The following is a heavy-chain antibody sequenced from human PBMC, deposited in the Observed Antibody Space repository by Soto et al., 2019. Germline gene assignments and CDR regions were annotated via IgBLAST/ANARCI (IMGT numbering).Heavy chain of an antibody. CDR1: GYTFTSYG. V-gene: IGHV1-18*01. CDR3: ARGRYGDY. CDR2: ISAHNGNT. Sequence: QVPLVXSGXXVXXXXASVKVSCKASGYTFTSYGITWVRQAPGQGLEWMGWISAHNGNTDYAQKLQGRVIVTRDTSTSTAYMELRSLRSDDTAVYYCARGRYGDYWGQGALVTVSS. D-gene: IGHD1-1*01. J-gene: IGHJ4*02.